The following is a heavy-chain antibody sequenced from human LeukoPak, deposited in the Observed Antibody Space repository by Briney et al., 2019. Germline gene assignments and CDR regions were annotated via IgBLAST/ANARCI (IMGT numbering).Heavy chain of an antibody. CDR2: IYTSGST. CDR1: GGSISTYY. Sequence: SETLSLTCTVSGGSISTYYWSWIRQPAGKGLEWIGRIYTSGSTNYNPSLKSRVTMSVDTSKNQFPLKLNSVTAADTAVYYCARGGDSSGWLYYYYYMDVWGKGTTVTISS. V-gene: IGHV4-4*07. J-gene: IGHJ6*03. CDR3: ARGGDSSGWLYYYYYMDV. D-gene: IGHD6-19*01.